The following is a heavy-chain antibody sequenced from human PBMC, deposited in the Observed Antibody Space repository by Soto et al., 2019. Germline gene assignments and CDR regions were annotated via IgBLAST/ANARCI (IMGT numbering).Heavy chain of an antibody. Sequence: HPGGSLRLSCAASGFTFDDYAMHWVRQAPGKGLEWVSGISWNSGSIGYADSVKGRFTISRDNAKNSLYLQMNSLRAEDTALYYCAKDRGDSSSWSHGLRPGYYYYGMDVWGQGTTVTVSS. CDR2: ISWNSGSI. CDR3: AKDRGDSSSWSHGLRPGYYYYGMDV. J-gene: IGHJ6*01. V-gene: IGHV3-9*01. CDR1: GFTFDDYA. D-gene: IGHD6-13*01.